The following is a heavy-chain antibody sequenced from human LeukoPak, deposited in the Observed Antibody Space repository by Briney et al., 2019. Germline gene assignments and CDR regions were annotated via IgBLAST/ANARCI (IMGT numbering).Heavy chain of an antibody. CDR3: ARASPHYYGSGSYYLNPFDP. J-gene: IGHJ5*02. Sequence: GGSLRLSCEGSGYTFITFNTYAMSWVRQSPGKGLEWVSAISGSCDSTYYADSVKGRFTISRDNSKNTLFLQMSSLRGEDTAVYYCARASPHYYGSGSYYLNPFDPWGQGTLVTVSS. V-gene: IGHV3-23*01. D-gene: IGHD3-10*01. CDR2: ISGSCDST. CDR1: GYTFITFNTYA.